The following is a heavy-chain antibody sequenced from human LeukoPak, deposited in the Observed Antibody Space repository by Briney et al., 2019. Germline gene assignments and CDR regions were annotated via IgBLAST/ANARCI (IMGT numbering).Heavy chain of an antibody. CDR1: GGSFSGYY. CDR3: ARGRTTAVAGPPESGASDY. J-gene: IGHJ4*02. Sequence: SETLSLTCAVYGGSFSGYYWSWIRQPPGKGLEWIGEINHSGSTNYNPSLKSRVTISVDTSKNQFSLKLSSVAAADTAVYYCARGRTTAVAGPPESGASDYWGQGTLVTVCS. V-gene: IGHV4-34*01. D-gene: IGHD6-19*01. CDR2: INHSGST.